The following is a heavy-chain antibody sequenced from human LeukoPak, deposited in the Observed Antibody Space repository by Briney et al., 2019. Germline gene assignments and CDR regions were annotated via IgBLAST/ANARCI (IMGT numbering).Heavy chain of an antibody. D-gene: IGHD1-26*01. CDR1: GFTFSSYG. CDR2: IRYDGSNK. J-gene: IGHJ4*02. V-gene: IGHV3-30*02. Sequence: RGSLSLSCAASGFTFSSYGIHWVRQAPGKGLEWVAFIRYDGSNKFYADSVKGRFTISRDNPRNTLYLQMNSLRAEDTAMYHCAKEWELTYWGQGTLVTVSS. CDR3: AKEWELTY.